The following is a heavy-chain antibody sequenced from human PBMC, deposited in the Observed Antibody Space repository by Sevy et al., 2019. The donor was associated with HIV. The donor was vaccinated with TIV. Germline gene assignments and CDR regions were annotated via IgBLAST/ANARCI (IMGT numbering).Heavy chain of an antibody. CDR3: ARFGCGSGSHYTQDY. J-gene: IGHJ4*02. CDR1: GFSFGTYE. CDR2: ISGSGLTK. Sequence: GGSLRLSCAVSGFSFGTYEMHWVRQAPGKGLEWISYISGSGLTKYYADSLRGRFIASRDNAKDSMYLQLNSLRVDDTAVYYCARFGCGSGSHYTQDYWGQGTLVTVSS. V-gene: IGHV3-48*03. D-gene: IGHD3-10*01.